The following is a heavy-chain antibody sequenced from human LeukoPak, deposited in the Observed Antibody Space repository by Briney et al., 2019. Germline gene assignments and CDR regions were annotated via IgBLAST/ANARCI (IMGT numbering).Heavy chain of an antibody. CDR1: GFTFSSYA. CDR2: ISHSGYST. CDR3: AKIMAQYCSGGSCNEIDY. V-gene: IGHV3-23*01. Sequence: GGSLRLSCAASGFTFSSYAMSWVRQAPGKGLEWVSTISHSGYSTYYADSVKGRFTISRDSSKSTLYLQMNSLRADDTAVYYCAKIMAQYCSGGSCNEIDYWGQGTLVTVSS. J-gene: IGHJ4*02. D-gene: IGHD2-15*01.